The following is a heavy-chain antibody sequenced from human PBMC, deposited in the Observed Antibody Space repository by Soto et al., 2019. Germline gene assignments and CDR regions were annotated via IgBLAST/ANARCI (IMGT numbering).Heavy chain of an antibody. Sequence: PGGSLRLSCAASGFTFRSYAMSWVRQAPGKGLEWVAAISGSGGSTYHADSVKGRFTISRDTSKNTLYLQMNSLRAEDTAVYYCAKDIAGSGWYYFDYWGQGTLVNVSS. CDR1: GFTFRSYA. CDR3: AKDIAGSGWYYFDY. J-gene: IGHJ4*02. CDR2: ISGSGGST. V-gene: IGHV3-23*01. D-gene: IGHD6-19*01.